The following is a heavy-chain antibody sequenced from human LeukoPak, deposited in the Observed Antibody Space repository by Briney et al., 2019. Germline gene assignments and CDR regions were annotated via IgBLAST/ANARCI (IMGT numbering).Heavy chain of an antibody. CDR2: IYYSGST. CDR1: GGSISSYY. CDR3: ARHVGGAADNWFDP. Sequence: SETLSLTCTVSGGSISSYYWSWIRQPPGKGVEWIGYIYYSGSTNYNPSLKSRVTISVDTSKNQFSLKLSSVTAADTAVYYCARHVGGAADNWFDPWGQGTLVTVSS. V-gene: IGHV4-59*08. D-gene: IGHD6-13*01. J-gene: IGHJ5*02.